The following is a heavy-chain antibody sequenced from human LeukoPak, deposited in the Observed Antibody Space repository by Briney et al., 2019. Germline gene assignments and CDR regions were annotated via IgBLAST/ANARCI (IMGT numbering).Heavy chain of an antibody. CDR1: GLTFSDSY. V-gene: IGHV3-11*01. Sequence: PGGSLRLPCAASGLTFSDSYMSWIRQAPGKGLEWISYISGSGSRIYYADSVKGRFTISRDNAKKSLYLQMNSLRAEDTAVYYCARDARNFDYWGQGTLVTVSS. J-gene: IGHJ4*02. CDR2: ISGSGSRI. CDR3: ARDARNFDY.